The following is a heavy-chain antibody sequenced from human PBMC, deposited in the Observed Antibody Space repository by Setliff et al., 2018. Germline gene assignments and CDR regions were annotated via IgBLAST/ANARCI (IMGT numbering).Heavy chain of an antibody. Sequence: GASVKVSCKASGYTFTSYYMHWVRQAPGQGLKWMGIINPSGGSTSYAQKFQGRVTMTRDTSTSTVYMELSSLRSEDTAVYYCARVFCSSTSCSFYYYYYYMDVWGKGTTVTVSS. J-gene: IGHJ6*03. CDR3: ARVFCSSTSCSFYYYYYYMDV. V-gene: IGHV1-46*01. D-gene: IGHD2-2*01. CDR1: GYTFTSYY. CDR2: INPSGGST.